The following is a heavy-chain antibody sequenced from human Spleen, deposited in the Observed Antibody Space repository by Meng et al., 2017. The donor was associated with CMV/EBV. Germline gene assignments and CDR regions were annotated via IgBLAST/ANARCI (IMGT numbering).Heavy chain of an antibody. CDR2: ISSSGKTI. V-gene: IGHV3-48*03. CDR3: ARQGWAYYYGLDV. D-gene: IGHD3-16*01. J-gene: IGHJ6*02. CDR1: RFTFSNYE. Sequence: GESLKISCAASRFTFSNYEMNWVRQAPGKGLEWVSYISSSGKTIYYADSVKGRFTISRDNAKNSLYLQMNSLRAEDTAVYYCARQGWAYYYGLDVWGQGTTVTVSS.